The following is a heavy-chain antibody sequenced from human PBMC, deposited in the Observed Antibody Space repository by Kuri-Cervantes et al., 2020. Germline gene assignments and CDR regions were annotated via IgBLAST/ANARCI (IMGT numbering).Heavy chain of an antibody. V-gene: IGHV1-18*04. CDR3: TRGGPTGSGSYAWA. Sequence: ASVKVSCKASGYTFASYYMHWVRQAPGQGLEWMGWISPDSGYTNYAQKLQDRVTMTTDTSKSIAYMELRSLRSDDTAVYYCTRGGPTGSGSYAWAWGQGTLVTVSS. CDR1: GYTFASYY. J-gene: IGHJ4*02. CDR2: ISPDSGYT. D-gene: IGHD3-10*01.